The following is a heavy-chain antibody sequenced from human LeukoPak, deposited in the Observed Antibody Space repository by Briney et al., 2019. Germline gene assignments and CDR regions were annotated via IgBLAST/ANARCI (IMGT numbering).Heavy chain of an antibody. CDR2: ISSSSTI. CDR3: ARVYGDYENY. Sequence: PGGSLRLSCAASGFTLSSYSMNWVRQAPGKGLEWVSYISSSSTIYYADSVKGRFTISRDNAKNSLYLQMNSLRAEDTAVYYCARVYGDYENYWGQGTLVTVSS. CDR1: GFTLSSYS. J-gene: IGHJ4*02. V-gene: IGHV3-48*01. D-gene: IGHD4-17*01.